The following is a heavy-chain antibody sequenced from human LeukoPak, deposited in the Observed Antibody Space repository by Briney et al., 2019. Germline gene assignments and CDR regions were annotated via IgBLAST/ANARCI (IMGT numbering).Heavy chain of an antibody. V-gene: IGHV1-18*01. Sequence: ASVKVSCKASGYTFSNYGISWVRQAPGQGLEWMGWISGYNGNTNYAQKFQGRASMTTDTSTSTAYMELTSLTCDDTAMYYCTRLVIYPAYYYYMDVWGEGTTLTVYS. J-gene: IGHJ6*03. CDR3: TRLVIYPAYYYYMDV. CDR2: ISGYNGNT. CDR1: GYTFSNYG. D-gene: IGHD4-23*01.